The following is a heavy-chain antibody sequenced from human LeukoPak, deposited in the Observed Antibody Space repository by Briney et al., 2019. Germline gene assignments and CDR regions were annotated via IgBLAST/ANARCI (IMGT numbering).Heavy chain of an antibody. CDR1: GYTFTSYG. D-gene: IGHD3-22*01. V-gene: IGHV1-18*01. CDR3: ARETYYYDSNGYIDGDAFDI. J-gene: IGHJ3*02. CDR2: ISAYNGNT. Sequence: GASVKVSCKASGYTFTSYGISWVRQAPGQGLEWMGWISAYNGNTNYAQKLQGRVTMTTDTSTSTAYMELRSLRSDDTAVYYCARETYYYDSNGYIDGDAFDIWGQGTKVTVSS.